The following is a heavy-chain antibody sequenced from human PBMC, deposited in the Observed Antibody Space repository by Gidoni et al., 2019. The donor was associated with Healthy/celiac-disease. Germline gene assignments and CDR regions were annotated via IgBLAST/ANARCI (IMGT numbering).Heavy chain of an antibody. CDR1: GGSFSGYY. Sequence: QVQLQPWGAGLLTPSETLSLTCAVYGGSFSGYYWSWIRQPPGKGLEWIGEINHSGSTNYNPSLKSRVTISVDTSKNQFSLKLSSVTAADTAVYYCARSPSSSWYYRSEALDYWGQGTLVTVSS. J-gene: IGHJ4*02. CDR3: ARSPSSSWYYRSEALDY. V-gene: IGHV4-34*01. D-gene: IGHD6-13*01. CDR2: INHSGST.